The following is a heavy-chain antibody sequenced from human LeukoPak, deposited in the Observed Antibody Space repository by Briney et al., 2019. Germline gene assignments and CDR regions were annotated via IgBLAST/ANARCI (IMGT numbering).Heavy chain of an antibody. J-gene: IGHJ4*02. Sequence: GRSLRLSCAASGFTFSSYGMHWVRQAPGKGLEWVAVIWYDGSNKYYADSVKGRFTISRDNSKNTLYLQMNSLRAEDTAVYYRARDPIPYYDILTGYYRGGYFDYWGQGTLVTVSS. CDR3: ARDPIPYYDILTGYYRGGYFDY. V-gene: IGHV3-33*01. CDR2: IWYDGSNK. CDR1: GFTFSSYG. D-gene: IGHD3-9*01.